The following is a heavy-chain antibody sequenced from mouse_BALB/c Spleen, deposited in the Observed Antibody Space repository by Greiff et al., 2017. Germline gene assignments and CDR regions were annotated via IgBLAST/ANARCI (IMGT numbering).Heavy chain of an antibody. D-gene: IGHD2-1*01. CDR1: GFTFSNYW. V-gene: IGHV6-6*02. CDR2: IRLKSNNYAT. Sequence: EVKLMESGGGLVQPGGSMKLSCVASGFTFSNYWMNWVRQSPEKGLEWVAEIRLKSNNYATHYAESVKGRFTISRDDSKSSVYLQMNNLRAEDTGIYYCTRGNYVDYFDYWGQGTTLTVSS. CDR3: TRGNYVDYFDY. J-gene: IGHJ2*01.